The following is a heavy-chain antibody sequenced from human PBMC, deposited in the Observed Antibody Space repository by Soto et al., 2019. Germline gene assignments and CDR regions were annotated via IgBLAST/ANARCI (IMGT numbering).Heavy chain of an antibody. V-gene: IGHV4-30-2*01. D-gene: IGHD6-13*01. Sequence: QLQLQASGSGLVKPSQTLSLTCAVSGGSISSGGYSWSWIRQPPGKGLEWIGYIYHSGSTYYNPSLKSRVTMSVDRSKNQFSLKLSSVTAADTAVYYCASGQQLVRNYWGQGTLVTVSA. CDR2: IYHSGST. CDR3: ASGQQLVRNY. J-gene: IGHJ4*02. CDR1: GGSISSGGYS.